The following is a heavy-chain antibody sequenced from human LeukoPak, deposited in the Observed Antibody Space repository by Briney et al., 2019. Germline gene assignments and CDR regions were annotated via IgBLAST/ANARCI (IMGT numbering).Heavy chain of an antibody. CDR1: GGSISSSNYY. D-gene: IGHD1-20*01. Sequence: PSETLSLTCTVSGGSISSSNYYWGWIRQPPGKGLEWIGSIYYSGSTYYNPSLKSRVTISVDTSKNQFSLKLSSVTAADTAVYYCARHPHRNWNQRFDCWGQGTLVTVSS. V-gene: IGHV4-39*01. CDR3: ARHPHRNWNQRFDC. CDR2: IYYSGST. J-gene: IGHJ4*02.